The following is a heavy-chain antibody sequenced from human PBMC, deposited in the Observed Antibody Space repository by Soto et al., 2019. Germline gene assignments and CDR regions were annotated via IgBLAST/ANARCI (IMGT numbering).Heavy chain of an antibody. CDR3: AKDMSGGVFQYYFDY. V-gene: IGHV3-30*18. Sequence: GGSLRLSCAASGFTFSSYGMHWVRQAPGKGLEWVAVISYDGSNKYYADSVKGRFTISRDNSKNTLYLQMNSLRAEDTAVYYCAKDMSGGVFQYYFDYWGQGTLVTVSS. D-gene: IGHD2-15*01. CDR2: ISYDGSNK. CDR1: GFTFSSYG. J-gene: IGHJ4*02.